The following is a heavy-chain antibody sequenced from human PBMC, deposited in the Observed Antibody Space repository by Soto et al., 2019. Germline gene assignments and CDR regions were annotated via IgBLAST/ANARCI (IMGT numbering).Heavy chain of an antibody. CDR1: GFTFTSYA. CDR2: ITGGGDKT. D-gene: IGHD3-9*01. CDR3: TQDGGSRDWLTVN. V-gene: IGHV3-23*01. J-gene: IGHJ4*02. Sequence: EVQLLESGGDLVQPGGSLRLSCAASGFTFTSYAMSWIRQAPGKGLEWVSAITGGGDKTYYADSVKGSFTISRDNSKNTLYLQMNSLRAEDTAFYYCTQDGGSRDWLTVNWGQGTLVTVSS.